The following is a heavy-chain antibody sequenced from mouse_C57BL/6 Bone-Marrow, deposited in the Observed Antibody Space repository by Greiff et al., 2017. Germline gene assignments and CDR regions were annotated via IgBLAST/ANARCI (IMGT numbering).Heavy chain of an antibody. D-gene: IGHD1-1*01. Sequence: QVQLQQSGAELVKPGASVKLSCKASGYTFTSYWMQWVKQRPGQGLEWIGEIDPSDSYTNYNQKFKGKATLTVDTSSSTACMQLSSLTSENSAVYYGASIIATEGFAYWGQGTLVTVSA. J-gene: IGHJ3*01. CDR2: IDPSDSYT. CDR1: GYTFTSYW. V-gene: IGHV1-50*01. CDR3: ASIIATEGFAY.